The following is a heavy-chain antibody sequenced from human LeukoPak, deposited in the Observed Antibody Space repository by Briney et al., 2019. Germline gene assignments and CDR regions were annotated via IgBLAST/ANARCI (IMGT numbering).Heavy chain of an antibody. D-gene: IGHD2-2*01. J-gene: IGHJ5*02. Sequence: GGSLRLSCAASGFTFSSYSMNWVRQAPGKGLEWVSSISGSSSFIYYADSLKGRFTISRDNAKNSLYLQMSSLRAEDTAVYYCARGPAPMAPLWFDPWGQGTLVTVSS. CDR3: ARGPAPMAPLWFDP. CDR2: ISGSSSFI. CDR1: GFTFSSYS. V-gene: IGHV3-21*01.